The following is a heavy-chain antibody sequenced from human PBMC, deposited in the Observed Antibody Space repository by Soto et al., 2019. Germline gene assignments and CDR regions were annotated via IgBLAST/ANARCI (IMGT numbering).Heavy chain of an antibody. CDR3: ARDAAAAGPKNNCFDP. D-gene: IGHD6-13*01. CDR2: ISGSGSTI. V-gene: IGHV3-23*01. Sequence: GGSLRLSCAASGFTFSSYAMSWVRQAPGKGLEWVSAISGSGSTIYYADSVKGRFTISRDNAKNSLYLQMNSLRAEDTAVYYCARDAAAAGPKNNCFDPWGQGTLVTVSS. J-gene: IGHJ5*02. CDR1: GFTFSSYA.